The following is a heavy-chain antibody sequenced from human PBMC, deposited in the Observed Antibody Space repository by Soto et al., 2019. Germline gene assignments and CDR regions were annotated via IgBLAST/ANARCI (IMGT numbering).Heavy chain of an antibody. Sequence: ASVKVSCKASGFTFTSSAVQWVRQARGQRLEWIGWIVVGSGNTNYAQKFQERVTITRDMSTSTAYMELSSLRSEDTAVYYCAAALDLIVVDYPPHDAFAIWGQGTMVTVSS. D-gene: IGHD3-22*01. J-gene: IGHJ3*02. CDR1: GFTFTSSA. V-gene: IGHV1-58*01. CDR3: AAALDLIVVDYPPHDAFAI. CDR2: IVVGSGNT.